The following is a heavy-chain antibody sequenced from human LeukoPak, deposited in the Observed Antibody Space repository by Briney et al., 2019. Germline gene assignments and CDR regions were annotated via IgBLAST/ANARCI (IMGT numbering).Heavy chain of an antibody. CDR3: AKDLRRLRVGLDAFDI. V-gene: IGHV3-30*18. D-gene: IGHD1-26*01. CDR2: ISYDGSNK. Sequence: PGRSLRLSCAASGFTFSSYGMHWVRQAPGKGLEWVAVISYDGSNKYYADSVKGRFTISRDNSKNTLYLQMNSLRAEDTAVYYCAKDLRRLRVGLDAFDIWGQGTMVTVSS. J-gene: IGHJ3*02. CDR1: GFTFSSYG.